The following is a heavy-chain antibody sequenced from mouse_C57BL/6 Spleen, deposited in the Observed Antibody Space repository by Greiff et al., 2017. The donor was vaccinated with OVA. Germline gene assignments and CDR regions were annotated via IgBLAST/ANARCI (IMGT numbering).Heavy chain of an antibody. CDR3: AIGSSYDAMDY. J-gene: IGHJ4*01. CDR2: IYPGDGDT. D-gene: IGHD1-1*01. V-gene: IGHV1-82*01. CDR1: GYAFSSSW. Sequence: QVQLQQSGPELVKPGASVKISCKASGYAFSSSWMNWVKQRPGKGLEWIGRIYPGDGDTNYNGKFKGKATLTADNSSSTAYLQLSSLTSEDSAVYFCAIGSSYDAMDYWGQGTSVTVSS.